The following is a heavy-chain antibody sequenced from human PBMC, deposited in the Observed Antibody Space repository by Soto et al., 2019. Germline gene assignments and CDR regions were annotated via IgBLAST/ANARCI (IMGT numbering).Heavy chain of an antibody. CDR2: IYYSGST. Sequence: SEPLSLTCTVFGGSISSYCWSWIRQPPGKGLEWIGYIYYSGSTYYNPSLKGRVTISVDTSKNQFSLKLSSVTAADTAVYYCARDQSFYYYYGMDVWGQGTTVTVSS. J-gene: IGHJ6*02. V-gene: IGHV4-59*12. CDR3: ARDQSFYYYYGMDV. CDR1: GGSISSYC.